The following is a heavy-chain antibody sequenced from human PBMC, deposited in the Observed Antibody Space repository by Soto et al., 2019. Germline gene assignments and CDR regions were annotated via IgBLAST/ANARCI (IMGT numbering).Heavy chain of an antibody. D-gene: IGHD2-2*01. CDR2: IYYSGST. CDR1: GGSISSYY. J-gene: IGHJ5*02. V-gene: IGHV4-59*01. CDR3: ARENGCSSTSCYNKGGWFDP. Sequence: SETLSLTCTVSGGSISSYYWSWIRQPPGKGLEWIGYIYYSGSTNYNPSLKSRVTISVDTSKNQFSLKLSSVTAADTAVYYCARENGCSSTSCYNKGGWFDPWGQGTLVTVSS.